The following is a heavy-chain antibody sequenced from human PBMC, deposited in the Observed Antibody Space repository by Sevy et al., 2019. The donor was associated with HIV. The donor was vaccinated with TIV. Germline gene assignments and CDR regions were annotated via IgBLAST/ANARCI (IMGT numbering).Heavy chain of an antibody. D-gene: IGHD4-17*01. CDR1: GFTFSSYA. Sequence: GGSLRLSCAASGFTFSSYAMSWVRQAPGKGLEWVAVIWFDESNTYYADSVKGRFTISRDIAKNTLHLQMNSLRAEDTAVYYCARDLEFYDYGDYGPAFMPDYWGQGTLVTVSS. J-gene: IGHJ4*02. CDR3: ARDLEFYDYGDYGPAFMPDY. V-gene: IGHV3-33*08. CDR2: IWFDESNT.